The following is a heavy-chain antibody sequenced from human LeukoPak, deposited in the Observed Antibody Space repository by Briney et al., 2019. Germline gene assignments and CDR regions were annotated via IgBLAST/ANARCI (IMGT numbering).Heavy chain of an antibody. CDR3: ARESVVIPAASDY. D-gene: IGHD2-2*01. CDR2: IYYSGST. J-gene: IGHJ4*02. CDR1: GGSFSGYY. V-gene: IGHV4-30-4*01. Sequence: KPSETLSLTCAVYGGSFSGYYWSWIRQPPGKGLEWIGYIYYSGSTYYNPSLKSRLTISVDTSKNQFSLKLSSVTSADTAVYYCARESVVIPAASDYWGQGTLVTVSS.